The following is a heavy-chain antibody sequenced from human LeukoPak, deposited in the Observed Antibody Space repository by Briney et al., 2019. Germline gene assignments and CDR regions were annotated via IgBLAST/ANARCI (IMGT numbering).Heavy chain of an antibody. CDR3: ARGRIGSY. Sequence: PGGSLRLSCAVSGFTFSSYWMSWVRQAPGKGLEWVANINQDGSEKYYVDSVKGRFTVSRDNAKNSLYLQMNSLRAEDTAVYYRARGRIGSYWGQGTLVTVSS. D-gene: IGHD3-22*01. J-gene: IGHJ4*02. V-gene: IGHV3-7*04. CDR2: INQDGSEK. CDR1: GFTFSSYW.